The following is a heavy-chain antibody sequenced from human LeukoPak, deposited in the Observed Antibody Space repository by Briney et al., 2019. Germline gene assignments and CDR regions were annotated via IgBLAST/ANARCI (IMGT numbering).Heavy chain of an antibody. CDR1: GYSISSGYY. V-gene: IGHV3-15*01. CDR3: TTDRGRVY. J-gene: IGHJ4*02. D-gene: IGHD1-26*01. Sequence: ETLSLTCTVSGYSISSGYYWGWIRQPPGKGLEWVGRIKSKTDGGTTDYAAPVKGRFTISRDDSKNTLYLQMNSLKTEDTAVYYCTTDRGRVYWGQGTLVTVSS. CDR2: IKSKTDGGTT.